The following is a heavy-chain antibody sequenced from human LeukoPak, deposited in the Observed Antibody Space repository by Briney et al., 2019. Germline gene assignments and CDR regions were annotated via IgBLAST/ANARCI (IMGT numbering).Heavy chain of an antibody. Sequence: SETLSLTCGVSGGSFSGSYWGWIRQPPGKGLEWIGSIYYSGSTYYNPSLKSRVTISVDTSKNQFSLKLSSVTAADTAVYYCARPNANGDVGYWGQGTLVTVSS. CDR3: ARPNANGDVGY. V-gene: IGHV4-39*01. CDR1: GGSFSGSY. J-gene: IGHJ4*02. CDR2: IYYSGST. D-gene: IGHD2-8*01.